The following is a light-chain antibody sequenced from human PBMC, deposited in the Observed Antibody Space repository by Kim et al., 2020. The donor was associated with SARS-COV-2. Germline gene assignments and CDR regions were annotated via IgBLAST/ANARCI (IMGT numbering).Light chain of an antibody. CDR2: KAS. Sequence: DIQMTQSPSILSASVGDRVTITCRASQSISSWLARYQQKPGKAPKLLIYKASNLESGVPSRFSGSGSGTEFTLTISRLQPDDFATYYCQQYNSYSGTFGQGTKVDIK. CDR1: QSISSW. CDR3: QQYNSYSGT. V-gene: IGKV1-5*03. J-gene: IGKJ2*01.